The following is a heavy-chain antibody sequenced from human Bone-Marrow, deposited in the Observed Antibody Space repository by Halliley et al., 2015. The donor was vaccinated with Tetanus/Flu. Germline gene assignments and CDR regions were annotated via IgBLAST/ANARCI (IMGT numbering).Heavy chain of an antibody. CDR2: ISTRGDTK. D-gene: IGHD3-16*01. CDR3: AREGFGRLDY. CDR1: GFTFSSFE. J-gene: IGHJ4*02. Sequence: SLRLSCAASGFTFSSFEMNWVRQAPGKGLEWVAYISTRGDTKYYADSVKGRFIISRDNGDNSVYLQMTALRADDTAFYYCAREGFGRLDYGVQGILVTVPS. V-gene: IGHV3-48*03.